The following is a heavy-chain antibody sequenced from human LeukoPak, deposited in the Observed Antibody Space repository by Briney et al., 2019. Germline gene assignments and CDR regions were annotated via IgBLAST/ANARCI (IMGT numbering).Heavy chain of an antibody. CDR1: GYFISSGYY. CDR2: ISHSGST. Sequence: SETLSLTCAVSGYFISSGYYWGWIRQPPGKGLEWIGTISHSGSTRYNPSLKSRVTISVDTSKNQFSLKLSSVTAADTAVYYCARKNYHDAFDIWGQGTMVTVSS. D-gene: IGHD5-24*01. CDR3: ARKNYHDAFDI. V-gene: IGHV4-38-2*01. J-gene: IGHJ3*02.